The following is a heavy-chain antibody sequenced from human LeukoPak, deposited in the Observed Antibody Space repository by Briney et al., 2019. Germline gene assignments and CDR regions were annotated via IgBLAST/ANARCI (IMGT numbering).Heavy chain of an antibody. V-gene: IGHV3-30*03. D-gene: IGHD4-11*01. CDR1: GFTFSSYS. Sequence: GGSLRLSCAASGFTFSSYSMHWVRQAPGKGLEWVAVISYDGSNKYYADSVKGRFTISRDNSKNTLYLQMNSLRAEDTAVYYCARDLESNPSFPQYYFDYWGQGTLVTVSS. CDR3: ARDLESNPSFPQYYFDY. J-gene: IGHJ4*02. CDR2: ISYDGSNK.